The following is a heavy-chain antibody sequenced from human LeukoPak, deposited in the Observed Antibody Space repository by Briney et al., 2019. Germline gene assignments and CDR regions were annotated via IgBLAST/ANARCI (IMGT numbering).Heavy chain of an antibody. D-gene: IGHD3-10*01. CDR3: AKRGIVIRAVIIIGFHKEAYYFDY. CDR1: GITLSNYG. V-gene: IGHV3-23*01. Sequence: GGSLRLSCVVSGITLSNYGMSWVRQAPGKWLEWVSGISERGGSTKYADSVKGRFIISRDTSKNTVYLQMNSLRVEDTAVYFCAKRGIVIRAVIIIGFHKEAYYFDYWGQGILVTVSS. J-gene: IGHJ4*02. CDR2: ISERGGST.